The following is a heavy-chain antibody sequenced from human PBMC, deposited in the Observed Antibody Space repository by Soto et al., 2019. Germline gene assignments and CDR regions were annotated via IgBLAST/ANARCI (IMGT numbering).Heavy chain of an antibody. J-gene: IGHJ4*02. CDR3: ARSYVQSRPIDY. CDR1: GYAITSYY. CDR2: INPGDGST. V-gene: IGHV1-46*01. D-gene: IGHD3-10*02. Sequence: QVQLVQSGAEVKKPGASVKVSCKAIGYAITSYYLHWVRQAPGQGLEWMGIINPGDGSTRYAQKFQGRVTMTKDTSTSTVYMELSSLRAEDTAEYFCARSYVQSRPIDYWGQGTLVTVSS.